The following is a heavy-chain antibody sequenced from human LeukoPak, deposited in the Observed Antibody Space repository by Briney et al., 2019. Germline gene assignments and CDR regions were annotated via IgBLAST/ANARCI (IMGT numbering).Heavy chain of an antibody. Sequence: GVSVKVSCKASVYTFTSYDINWVRQATGQGLEWMGWMNPNSGNTGYAQKFQGRVTMTRNTSISTAYMELSSLRSEDTAVYYCARGRGYSYGLYRSEIDYCGQGTLVTVSS. J-gene: IGHJ4*02. CDR1: VYTFTSYD. CDR3: ARGRGYSYGLYRSEIDY. V-gene: IGHV1-8*01. D-gene: IGHD5-18*01. CDR2: MNPNSGNT.